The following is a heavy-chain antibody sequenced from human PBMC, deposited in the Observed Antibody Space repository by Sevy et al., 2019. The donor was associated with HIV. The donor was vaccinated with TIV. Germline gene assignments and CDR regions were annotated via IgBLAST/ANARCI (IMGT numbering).Heavy chain of an antibody. CDR3: ARQGGYSYGYPFDY. Sequence: SETLSLTCTVSGGSITTYYWSWIRQPPGKGLEWIGYIYYSGSTNYNPPLKSRVTISVDTSENQFSLNLSSVTAADTAVYYCARQGGYSYGYPFDYWGQGTLVTVSS. J-gene: IGHJ4*02. D-gene: IGHD5-18*01. V-gene: IGHV4-59*08. CDR2: IYYSGST. CDR1: GGSITTYY.